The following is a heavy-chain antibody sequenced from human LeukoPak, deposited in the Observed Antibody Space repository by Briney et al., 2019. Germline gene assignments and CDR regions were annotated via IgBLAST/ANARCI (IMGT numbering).Heavy chain of an antibody. D-gene: IGHD3-16*01. Sequence: GGSLRLSCAASGFTFDDYAMHWVRQAPGEGLEWVSGISWNSGSIGYADSVKGRFTISRDNAKNSLYLQMNSLRAEDTALCYCAKALVGEQYYFDYWGQGTLVTVSS. CDR2: ISWNSGSI. CDR3: AKALVGEQYYFDY. V-gene: IGHV3-9*01. CDR1: GFTFDDYA. J-gene: IGHJ4*02.